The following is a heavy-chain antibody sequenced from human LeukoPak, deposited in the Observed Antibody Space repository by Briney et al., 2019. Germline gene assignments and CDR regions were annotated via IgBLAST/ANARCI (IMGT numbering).Heavy chain of an antibody. J-gene: IGHJ4*02. CDR3: ARPTTYGDYDY. D-gene: IGHD4-17*01. CDR1: GFTFSSYA. Sequence: GGSLRLSCAASGFTFSSYAMSWVRQAPGKGLEWVSAISGSGGSTYYADSVKGRFTVSRDNSKNTLYLQMNSLRAEDTAVYYCARPTTYGDYDYWGQGTLVTVSS. V-gene: IGHV3-23*01. CDR2: ISGSGGST.